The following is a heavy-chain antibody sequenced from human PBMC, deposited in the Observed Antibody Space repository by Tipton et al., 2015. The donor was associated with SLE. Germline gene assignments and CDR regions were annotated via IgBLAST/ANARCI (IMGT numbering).Heavy chain of an antibody. CDR3: AREAYASGERYFDC. J-gene: IGHJ4*02. CDR1: GFTFSAYL. CDR2: IWSDGSST. D-gene: IGHD3-16*01. V-gene: IGHV3-74*01. Sequence: SLRLSCGVSGFTFSAYLMHWVRQAPEKGLVWVARIWSDGSSTTYADSVKGRFTITRDNARNTVYLQMNSLRAEDTAIYYSAREAYASGERYFDCWGQRSLVAVSS.